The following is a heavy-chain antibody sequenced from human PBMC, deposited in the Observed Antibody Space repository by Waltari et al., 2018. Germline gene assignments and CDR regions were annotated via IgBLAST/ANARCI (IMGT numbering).Heavy chain of an antibody. CDR2: IIPVFGTS. Sequence: QVQLVQSGAEVKKPGSSVNVSCKASGGTFSSYGIPWVRKAPGHGLEWMGGIIPVFGTSSSAQKFRGRVKMTADESSNTAYMALEGLTSDDTAVYYCARVRSFATLGDALDVWGQGTMVSVSS. D-gene: IGHD1-26*01. CDR3: ARVRSFATLGDALDV. V-gene: IGHV1-69*12. CDR1: GGTFSSYG. J-gene: IGHJ3*01.